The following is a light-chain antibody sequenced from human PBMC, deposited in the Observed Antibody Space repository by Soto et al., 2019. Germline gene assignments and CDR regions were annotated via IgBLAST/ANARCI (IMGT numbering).Light chain of an antibody. V-gene: IGKV3-11*01. Sequence: EIVLTQSPATLSLSPGERATLSCRASQSVCSSLAWYQQKPGQAPRLLINDSSNRATGIPARFSGSGSGTDFTLTISCLEPEDFAVYYFQQRNDWPLTVGGGTKVEIK. CDR3: QQRNDWPLT. CDR2: DSS. CDR1: QSVCSS. J-gene: IGKJ4*01.